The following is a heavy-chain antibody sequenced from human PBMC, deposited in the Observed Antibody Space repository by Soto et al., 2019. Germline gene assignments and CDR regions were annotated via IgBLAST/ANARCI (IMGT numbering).Heavy chain of an antibody. V-gene: IGHV1-69*06. CDR2: IIPIFGTA. Sequence: SVKVSCKASGGTFSSYAISWVRQAPGQGLEWMGGIIPIFGTANYAQKFQGRVTITADKSTSTAYMELSSLRSEDTAVYYCARERVNYYDSSGYYDYWGQGTLVTVSS. CDR3: ARERVNYYDSSGYYDY. CDR1: GGTFSSYA. D-gene: IGHD3-22*01. J-gene: IGHJ4*02.